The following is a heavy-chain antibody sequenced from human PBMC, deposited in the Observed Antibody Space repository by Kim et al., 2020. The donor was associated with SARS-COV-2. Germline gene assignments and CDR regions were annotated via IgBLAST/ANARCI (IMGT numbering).Heavy chain of an antibody. CDR2: MNPNSGNT. J-gene: IGHJ4*02. V-gene: IGHV1-8*01. CDR1: GYTFTSYD. Sequence: ASVKVSCKASGYTFTSYDINWVRQATGQGLEWMGWMNPNSGNTGYAQKFQGRVTMTRNTSISTAYMELSSLRSEDTAVYYCARLGYSGYETVDDYWGQGTLVTVSS. D-gene: IGHD5-12*01. CDR3: ARLGYSGYETVDDY.